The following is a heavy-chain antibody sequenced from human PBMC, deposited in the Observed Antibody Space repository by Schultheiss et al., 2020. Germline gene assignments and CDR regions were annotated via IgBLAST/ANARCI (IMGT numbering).Heavy chain of an antibody. V-gene: IGHV3-11*05. Sequence: LSLTCTVSGGSISSGGYYWSWIRQAPGKGLEWVSYISSSSSYTNYADSVKGRFTISRDNAKNSLYLQMNSLRAEDTAVYYCARDLAIAADYGMDVWGQGTTVTVSS. J-gene: IGHJ6*02. CDR3: ARDLAIAADYGMDV. CDR1: GGSISSGGYY. D-gene: IGHD6-13*01. CDR2: ISSSSSYT.